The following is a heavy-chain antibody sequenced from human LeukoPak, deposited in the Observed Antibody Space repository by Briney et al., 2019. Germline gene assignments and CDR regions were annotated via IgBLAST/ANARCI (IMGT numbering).Heavy chain of an antibody. Sequence: ASVKVSCKASGYTFTGYYMHWARQAPGQGLEWMGWINPNSGGTKYAQKFQGRVTMTRDTSISTAYMELSRLRSDDTAVYYCARERGNYDILTDYYEGNGFDPWGQGTLVTVSS. V-gene: IGHV1-2*02. CDR1: GYTFTGYY. D-gene: IGHD3-9*01. CDR2: INPNSGGT. J-gene: IGHJ5*02. CDR3: ARERGNYDILTDYYEGNGFDP.